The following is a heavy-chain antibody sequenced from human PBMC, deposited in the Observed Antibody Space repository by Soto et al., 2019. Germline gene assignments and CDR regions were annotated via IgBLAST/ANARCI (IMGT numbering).Heavy chain of an antibody. CDR3: AKDLFRLLWFGDPFDY. CDR2: ISYDGSNK. D-gene: IGHD3-10*01. CDR1: GFTFSSYG. Sequence: SGGSLRLSCAASGFTFSSYGMHWVRQAPGKGLEWVAVISYDGSNKYYADSVKGRFTISRDNSKNTLYLQMNSLRAEDTAVYYCAKDLFRLLWFGDPFDYWGQGTLVTVSS. J-gene: IGHJ4*02. V-gene: IGHV3-30*18.